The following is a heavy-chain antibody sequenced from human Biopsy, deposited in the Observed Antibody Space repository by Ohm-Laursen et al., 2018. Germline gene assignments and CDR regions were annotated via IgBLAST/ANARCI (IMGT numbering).Heavy chain of an antibody. Sequence: SLRPSCAASGFTFSSHAMSWVRQAPGKGPECVSVINGSGGSTYYADPVKGRFTISRDNSRNTLYLQMNSLRADDTAMYYCARDLYDFCGGCPFDPWGQGTLATVSP. CDR1: GFTFSSHA. CDR3: ARDLYDFCGGCPFDP. J-gene: IGHJ5*02. CDR2: INGSGGST. D-gene: IGHD3-3*01. V-gene: IGHV3-23*01.